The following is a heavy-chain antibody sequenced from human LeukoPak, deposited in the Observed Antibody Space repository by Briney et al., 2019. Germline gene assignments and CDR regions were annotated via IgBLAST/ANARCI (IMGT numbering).Heavy chain of an antibody. CDR2: IIPIFGTA. V-gene: IGHV1-69*06. J-gene: IGHJ4*02. D-gene: IGHD6-13*01. CDR3: HIAAAGTGFDY. Sequence: ASVKVSCKASGGTFSSYAISWVRQAPGQGLEWMGGIIPIFGTANYAQKFQGRVTITADKSTSTAYMELSSLRSEDTAVYYCHIAAAGTGFDYWGQGTLVTVSS. CDR1: GGTFSSYA.